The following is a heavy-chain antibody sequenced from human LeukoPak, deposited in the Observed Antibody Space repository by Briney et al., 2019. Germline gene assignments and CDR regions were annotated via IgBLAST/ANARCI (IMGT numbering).Heavy chain of an antibody. Sequence: PGGSLGLSCAASGFTFIDYDMHWVRPVIGKGLEWVSAIGIRDDTHYSGSVKGRFTISRENAESSLYLQMNSLRAEDTAVYYCARGGIQVSGIDEFDYWGQGTLVTVSS. CDR2: IGIRDDT. CDR3: ARGGIQVSGIDEFDY. V-gene: IGHV3-13*01. J-gene: IGHJ4*02. CDR1: GFTFIDYD. D-gene: IGHD6-19*01.